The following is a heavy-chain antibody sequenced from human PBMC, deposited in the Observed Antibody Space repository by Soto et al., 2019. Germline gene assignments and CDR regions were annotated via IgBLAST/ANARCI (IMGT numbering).Heavy chain of an antibody. D-gene: IGHD6-13*01. CDR1: GFTFSNYA. CDR2: ISGSGGST. V-gene: IGHV3-23*01. CDR3: AKDQGSSWYEIDY. Sequence: HPGGSLRLSCAASGFTFSNYAVTWVRQAPGKGLEWVSTISGSGGSTYYADSVKGRFTISRDNSKNTLYLQMNSLRAEDTAVYYCAKDQGSSWYEIDYWGQGTLVPVSS. J-gene: IGHJ4*02.